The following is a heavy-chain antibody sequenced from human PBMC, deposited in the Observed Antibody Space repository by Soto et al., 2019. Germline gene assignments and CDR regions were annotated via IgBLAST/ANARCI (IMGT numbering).Heavy chain of an antibody. J-gene: IGHJ4*02. Sequence: PGGSLRLSCAASGFTFSSYWMHWVRQAPGKGLVWVSRIKSDGSGTYYADSVKGRFTISRDNSKNTLYLQMNSLRAEDTAVYYCARDVAAAAKLPLYYFEYWGQGTLVTVSS. CDR3: ARDVAAAAKLPLYYFEY. CDR1: GFTFSSYW. D-gene: IGHD6-13*01. CDR2: IKSDGSGT. V-gene: IGHV3-74*01.